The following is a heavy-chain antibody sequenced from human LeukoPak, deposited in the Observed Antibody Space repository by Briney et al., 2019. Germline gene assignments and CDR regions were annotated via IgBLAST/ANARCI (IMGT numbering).Heavy chain of an antibody. D-gene: IGHD1-26*01. CDR3: ARDRELAGVAHYYYYYGMDV. CDR1: GFTFSSYA. Sequence: GGSLSLSCAVSGFTFSSYAMRWVLRPPPRRGEGGVVISYDGSNKYYTPSLKGRFTISRDNSKNTLYLQMNSLRAEDTAVYYCARDRELAGVAHYYYYYGMDVWGQGTTVTVSS. V-gene: IGHV3-30*04. J-gene: IGHJ6*02. CDR2: ISYDGSNK.